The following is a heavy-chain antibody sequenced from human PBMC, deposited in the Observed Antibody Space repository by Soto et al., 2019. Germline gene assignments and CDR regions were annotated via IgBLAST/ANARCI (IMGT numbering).Heavy chain of an antibody. CDR2: IYYSGST. V-gene: IGHV4-39*01. J-gene: IGHJ4*02. D-gene: IGHD3-22*01. CDR3: ARHAYYYDSSGYYYFDY. CDR1: GGSISSSSYY. Sequence: SETLSLTCTVSGGSISSSSYYWGWIRQPPGKGLEWIGSIYYSGSTYYNPSLKSRVTISVDTSKNQFSLKLSSVTAADTAVYYCARHAYYYDSSGYYYFDYWGQGTLVTVPS.